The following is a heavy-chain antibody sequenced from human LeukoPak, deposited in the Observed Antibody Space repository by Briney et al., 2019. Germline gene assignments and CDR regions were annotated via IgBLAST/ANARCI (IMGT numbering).Heavy chain of an antibody. J-gene: IGHJ5*02. D-gene: IGHD6-25*01. CDR3: ASAGYSSVGWFDP. Sequence: SETLSLTCTVSGGSISRYYWSWIRQPPGKGLEWIGYVYYSGSTNYNPSLKSRVTISLDTSKNRFSLKLSSVTAADTAVYYCASAGYSSVGWFDPWGQGTLVTVSS. CDR1: GGSISRYY. CDR2: VYYSGST. V-gene: IGHV4-59*01.